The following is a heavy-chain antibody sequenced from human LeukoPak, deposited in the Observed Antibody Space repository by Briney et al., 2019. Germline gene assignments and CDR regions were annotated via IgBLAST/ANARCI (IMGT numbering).Heavy chain of an antibody. J-gene: IGHJ3*02. CDR3: ARGIGSSWYLDAFDI. Sequence: RGESLKISCKGSGYSFTSYWIGWVRQMPGKGLEWMGIIYPGDSDTRYSPSFQGQVTISADKSISTAYLQWSSLKASDTAMYYCARGIGSSWYLDAFDIWGQGTMVTVSS. D-gene: IGHD6-13*01. CDR2: IYPGDSDT. V-gene: IGHV5-51*01. CDR1: GYSFTSYW.